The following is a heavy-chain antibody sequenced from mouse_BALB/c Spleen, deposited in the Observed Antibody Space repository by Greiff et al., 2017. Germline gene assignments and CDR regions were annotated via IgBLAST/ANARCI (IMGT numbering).Heavy chain of an antibody. D-gene: IGHD1-1*01. CDR1: GFTFNTYA. CDR3: VRYGSSFDY. CDR2: IRSKSNNYAT. V-gene: IGHV10-1*02. Sequence: EVMVVESGGGLVQPKGSLKLSCAASGFTFNTYAMNWVRQAPGKGLEWVARIRSKSNNYATYYADSVKDRFTISRDDSQSMLYLQMNNLKTEDTAMYYCVRYGSSFDYWGQGTTLTVSS. J-gene: IGHJ2*01.